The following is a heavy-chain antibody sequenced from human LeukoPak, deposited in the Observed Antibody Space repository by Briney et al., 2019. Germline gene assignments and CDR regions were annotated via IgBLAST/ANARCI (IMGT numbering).Heavy chain of an antibody. J-gene: IGHJ3*02. CDR1: GGSISGYY. Sequence: SETLSLTCTVSGGSISGYYWSWIRQAPGKGLEGIGYIYYSRSTNYNPSLKSRVTTSVDTSKNHFSLKLSSVTAADTAVYYCARHFGSGSRDAFDIWGQGTTVIVSS. D-gene: IGHD3-10*01. CDR2: IYYSRST. V-gene: IGHV4-59*08. CDR3: ARHFGSGSRDAFDI.